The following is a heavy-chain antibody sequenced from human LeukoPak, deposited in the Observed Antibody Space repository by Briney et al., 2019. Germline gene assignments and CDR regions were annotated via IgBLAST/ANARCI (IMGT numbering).Heavy chain of an antibody. Sequence: GGSLRLSCEASGLTFSRDWMGWVRQAPGKGLEWVANIRQDGGETYYGDSVKGRFIISRDNAKNSLFLQMNRLRAEDAAVYYCATYSSLNTREFQYWGQGTLVTVSP. CDR3: ATYSSLNTREFQY. D-gene: IGHD3-22*01. CDR2: IRQDGGET. CDR1: GLTFSRDW. J-gene: IGHJ1*01. V-gene: IGHV3-7*01.